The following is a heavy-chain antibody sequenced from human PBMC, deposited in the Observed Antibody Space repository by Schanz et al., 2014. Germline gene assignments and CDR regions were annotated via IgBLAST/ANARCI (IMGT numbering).Heavy chain of an antibody. CDR3: AKGMGYCSGGTCYDYYYYGLDV. V-gene: IGHV3-23*01. CDR1: GFTFTTHS. D-gene: IGHD2-15*01. CDR2: ISGSGGST. J-gene: IGHJ6*02. Sequence: EVQLLDSGGGLVQPGGSLRLSCAASGFTFTTHSMTWVRQAPGKGLEWVSGISGSGGSTYYADSVKGRFTISRDNSENTLYLQMNSLSADDTAVFYCAKGMGYCSGGTCYDYYYYGLDVWGQGTTVTVSS.